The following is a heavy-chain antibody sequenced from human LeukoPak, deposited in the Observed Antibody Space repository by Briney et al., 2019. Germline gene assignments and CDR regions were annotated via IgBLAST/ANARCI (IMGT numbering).Heavy chain of an antibody. V-gene: IGHV4-39*01. J-gene: IGHJ4*02. CDR2: IYYSGST. D-gene: IGHD6-6*01. CDR3: ARGLSIAARRAFDY. CDR1: GGSISSSSYY. Sequence: PSETLSLTCTVSGGSISSSSYYWSWIRQPPGKGLEWLGSIYYSGSTYYNPSLKSRVTISVDTSKNQFSLKLSSVTAADTAVNYCARGLSIAARRAFDYWGQGTLVTVSS.